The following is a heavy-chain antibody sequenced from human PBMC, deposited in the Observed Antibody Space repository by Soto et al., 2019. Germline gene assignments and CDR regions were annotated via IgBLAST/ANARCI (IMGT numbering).Heavy chain of an antibody. Sequence: QVQLVQSGAEVRKPGSSVRVSCKASGGSFNRHTISWVRQAPGQGLEWMGGIIPIFGTANHAQKVQGRVTIIANESTSTVYVDLSSLRSDDTAIYYCARGWGYDSTDYYYAYWGQGTLVIVSS. CDR3: ARGWGYDSTDYYYAY. CDR2: IIPIFGTA. D-gene: IGHD3-22*01. CDR1: GGSFNRHT. V-gene: IGHV1-69*01. J-gene: IGHJ4*02.